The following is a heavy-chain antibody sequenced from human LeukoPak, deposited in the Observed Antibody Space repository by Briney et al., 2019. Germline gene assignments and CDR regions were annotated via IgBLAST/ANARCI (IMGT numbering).Heavy chain of an antibody. Sequence: RPGGSLRLSCEASGFIFSSFGMHWVRQAPGKGLEWVAVISYDGSNKYYADFVKGRFTISRDNAKNSLYLQMNSLRAEDTAIYYCARGIPGDYWGQGTLVTVSS. CDR2: ISYDGSNK. D-gene: IGHD2-2*01. CDR3: ARGIPGDY. V-gene: IGHV3-30*03. CDR1: GFIFSSFG. J-gene: IGHJ4*02.